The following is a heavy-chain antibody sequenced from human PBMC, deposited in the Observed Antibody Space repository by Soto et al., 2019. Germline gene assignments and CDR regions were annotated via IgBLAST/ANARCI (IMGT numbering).Heavy chain of an antibody. Sequence: SVKVSCKASGDPFSSYAISWVRQAPGQGLEWMGGIIPIFGTANYAQKFQGRVTITADESTSTAYMELSSLRSDETAVYYCARGPAIAAAGISYNWFDPWGQGTLVTVSS. CDR1: GDPFSSYA. D-gene: IGHD6-13*01. CDR3: ARGPAIAAAGISYNWFDP. J-gene: IGHJ5*02. CDR2: IIPIFGTA. V-gene: IGHV1-69*13.